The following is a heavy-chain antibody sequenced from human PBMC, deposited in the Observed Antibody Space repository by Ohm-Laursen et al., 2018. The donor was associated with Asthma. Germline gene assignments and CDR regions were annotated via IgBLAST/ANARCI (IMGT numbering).Heavy chain of an antibody. CDR1: GLAFTDSW. J-gene: IGHJ4*02. CDR3: VTDAWWSYVH. V-gene: IGHV3-7*01. CDR2: VNPLGYEK. Sequence: GSLRLSCTASGLAFTDSWMSWVRQLPGGSLEWVAKVNPLGYEKYYMDSVRGRFTVSRDNAKNSLYLEMNSLRVEDTAVYYCVTDAWWSYVHWGLGTLVTVSS. D-gene: IGHD1-26*01.